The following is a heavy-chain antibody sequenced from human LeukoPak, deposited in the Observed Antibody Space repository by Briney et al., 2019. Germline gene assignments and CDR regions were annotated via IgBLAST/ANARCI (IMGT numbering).Heavy chain of an antibody. CDR3: ARDRLRYFDWSPRRWFDP. CDR2: INHSGST. J-gene: IGHJ5*02. Sequence: SETLSLTCAVYGGSFSGYYWSWIRQPPGKGLEWIGEINHSGSTNYNPSLKSRVTISVDTSKNQFSLKLSSVTAAGTAVYYCARDRLRYFDWSPRRWFDPWGQGTLVTVSS. CDR1: GGSFSGYY. D-gene: IGHD3-9*01. V-gene: IGHV4-34*01.